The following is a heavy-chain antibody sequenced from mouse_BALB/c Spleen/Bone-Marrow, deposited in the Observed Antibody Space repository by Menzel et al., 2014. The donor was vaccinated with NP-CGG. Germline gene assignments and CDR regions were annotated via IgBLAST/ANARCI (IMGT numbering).Heavy chain of an antibody. CDR1: GHTFTSYV. CDR3: ARSLYGFDWYFDV. J-gene: IGHJ1*01. D-gene: IGHD2-2*01. Sequence: VQLKQSGPELVRPGASVKMSCKASGHTFTSYVMHWVKQKPGQGLEWIGNINPYNDGTKYNEKFKGKATLTSDKFSSTAYMELGSLTSEDSAVYYCARSLYGFDWYFDVWGAGTTVTVSS. V-gene: IGHV1-14*01. CDR2: INPYNDGT.